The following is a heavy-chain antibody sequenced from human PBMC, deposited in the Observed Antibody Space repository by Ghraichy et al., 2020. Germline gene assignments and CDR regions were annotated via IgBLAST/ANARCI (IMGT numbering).Heavy chain of an antibody. CDR2: ISYDGSNK. CDR3: ARANPTTVTKGGWFDP. Sequence: GGSLRLSCAASGFTFSSYAMHWVRQAPGKGLEWVAVISYDGSNKYYADSVKGRFTISRDNSKNTLYLQMNSLRAEDTAVYYCARANPTTVTKGGWFDPWGQGTLVTVSS. V-gene: IGHV3-30-3*01. CDR1: GFTFSSYA. J-gene: IGHJ5*02. D-gene: IGHD4-17*01.